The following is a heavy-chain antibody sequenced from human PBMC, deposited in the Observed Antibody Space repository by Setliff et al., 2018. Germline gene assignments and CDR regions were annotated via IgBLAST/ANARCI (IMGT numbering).Heavy chain of an antibody. V-gene: IGHV4-59*08. CDR2: VYYSGTA. J-gene: IGHJ6*03. Sequence: SETLSLTCTVSDGSLSTYYWSWIRQPPGKGLEFIGYVYYSGTANYSPSLRSRLTISVDTSKNQFSLTLTSVTAADTAVYYCARMTGFQYIDVWGKGTTVTVSS. CDR1: DGSLSTYY. D-gene: IGHD3-3*01. CDR3: ARMTGFQYIDV.